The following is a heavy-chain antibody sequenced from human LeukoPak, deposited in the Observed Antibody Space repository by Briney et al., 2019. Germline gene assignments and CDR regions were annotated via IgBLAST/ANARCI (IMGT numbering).Heavy chain of an antibody. V-gene: IGHV3-48*03. CDR2: ISSSGITI. Sequence: GGSLRLSCAASGFTFSSYEMNWVRQAPGKGLEWGSYISSSGITIYYADSVKGRFTISRDNAKNSLYLQMNSLRAEDTAVYYCAREEVAGFFTDPWGQGTLVTVSS. CDR3: AREEVAGFFTDP. CDR1: GFTFSSYE. J-gene: IGHJ5*02. D-gene: IGHD6-19*01.